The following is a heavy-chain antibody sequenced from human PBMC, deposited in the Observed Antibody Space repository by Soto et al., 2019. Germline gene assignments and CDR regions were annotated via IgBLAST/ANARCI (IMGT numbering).Heavy chain of an antibody. CDR3: ARASRGPYSSGYLDS. V-gene: IGHV4-38-2*01. CDR1: GYSISSGYY. J-gene: IGHJ4*02. Sequence: SETLSLTCAVSGYSISSGYYWGWIRQPPGKGLEWIGSIYHSGSTYYNPSLKSRVTISVDTSKNQFSLRLSSVTAADTAVYYCARASRGPYSSGYLDSWGQGTLVTVSS. D-gene: IGHD6-19*01. CDR2: IYHSGST.